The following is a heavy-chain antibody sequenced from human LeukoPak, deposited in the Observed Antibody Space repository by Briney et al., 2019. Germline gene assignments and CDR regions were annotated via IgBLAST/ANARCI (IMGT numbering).Heavy chain of an antibody. V-gene: IGHV4-59*01. Sequence: PSETLSLTCTVSGGSISSYYWSWIRQAPGKGLEWIGYIYYSGSTNYNPSLKSRVTISVDTSKNQFSLKLSSVTAADTAVYYCARDTGSGYIRGGWGQGTLVTVSS. D-gene: IGHD3-3*01. CDR2: IYYSGST. J-gene: IGHJ4*02. CDR1: GGSISSYY. CDR3: ARDTGSGYIRGG.